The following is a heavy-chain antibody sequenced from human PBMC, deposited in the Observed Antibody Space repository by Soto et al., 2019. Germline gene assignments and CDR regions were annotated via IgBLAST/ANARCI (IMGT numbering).Heavy chain of an antibody. CDR3: ARDNRAYYDFWSGYYTSGNWFDP. V-gene: IGHV1-18*01. CDR1: GYTFTSYG. J-gene: IGHJ5*02. CDR2: ISAYNGNT. D-gene: IGHD3-3*01. Sequence: ASVKVSCKASGYTFTSYGISWVRQAPGQGLEWMGWISAYNGNTNYAQKLQGRVTMTTDTSTSTAYMELRSLRSDDTAVYYCARDNRAYYDFWSGYYTSGNWFDPWGQGTLVTV.